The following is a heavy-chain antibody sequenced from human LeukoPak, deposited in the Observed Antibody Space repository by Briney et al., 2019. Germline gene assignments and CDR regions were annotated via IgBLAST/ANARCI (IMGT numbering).Heavy chain of an antibody. CDR1: GGPVCSVSYF. Sequence: SETLSHTCTASGGPVCSVSYFWSWIRQPPGKGLEWIGYIYYSGSTNYNPSLKSRVTISVDTSKNQFSLKLSSVTAADTAVYYCARVVHYGSGSLAGMYGRGQGTTVTVSS. CDR3: ARVVHYGSGSLAGMYG. D-gene: IGHD3-10*01. V-gene: IGHV4-61*01. J-gene: IGHJ6*01. CDR2: IYYSGST.